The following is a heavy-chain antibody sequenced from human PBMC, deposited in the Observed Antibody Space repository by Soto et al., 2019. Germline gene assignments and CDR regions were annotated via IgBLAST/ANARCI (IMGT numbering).Heavy chain of an antibody. CDR3: AKEKQPCTDTTCYSGPFDS. CDR1: GFSFNTYN. J-gene: IGHJ4*01. V-gene: IGHV3-48*02. CDR2: ITSKGSTR. D-gene: IGHD2-15*01. Sequence: GALRLSCAASGFSFNTYNMNWVRQAPGKGLEWLSYITSKGSTRKYADSVEGRFTVSRDNAKNSLYLQLNSLTDDDTAVYYCAKEKQPCTDTTCYSGPFDSWGQGTLVTVS.